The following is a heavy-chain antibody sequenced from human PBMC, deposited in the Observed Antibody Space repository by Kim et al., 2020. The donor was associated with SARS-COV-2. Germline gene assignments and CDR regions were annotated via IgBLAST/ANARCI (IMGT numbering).Heavy chain of an antibody. CDR2: INPNSGGT. CDR3: ARPLYSGSYGGDYFDY. V-gene: IGHV1-2*02. J-gene: IGHJ4*02. CDR1: GYTFTGYY. Sequence: ASVKVSCKASGYTFTGYYMHWVRQAPGQGLECMGWINPNSGGTNYAQKFQGRVTMTRDTSISTAYMELSRLRSDDTAVYYCARPLYSGSYGGDYFDYWGQGTLVTVSS. D-gene: IGHD1-26*01.